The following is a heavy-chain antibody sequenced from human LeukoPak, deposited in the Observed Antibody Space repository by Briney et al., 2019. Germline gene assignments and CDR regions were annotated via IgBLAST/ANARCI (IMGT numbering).Heavy chain of an antibody. Sequence: GGSLRLSCAASGFTFDDYAMHWVRQAPGKGLEWVSLISGDGGSTYYADSVKGRFTISRDSSKNSLYLQMNSLRTEDTALYYCAKGPCTNGVCYAYYFDYWGQGTLVTVSS. D-gene: IGHD2-8*01. J-gene: IGHJ4*02. CDR1: GFTFDDYA. V-gene: IGHV3-43*02. CDR2: ISGDGGST. CDR3: AKGPCTNGVCYAYYFDY.